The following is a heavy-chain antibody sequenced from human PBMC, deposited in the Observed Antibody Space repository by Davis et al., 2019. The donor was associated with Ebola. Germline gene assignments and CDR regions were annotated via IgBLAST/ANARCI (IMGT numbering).Heavy chain of an antibody. V-gene: IGHV3-48*02. J-gene: IGHJ5*02. CDR3: ARDYIFAFDR. Sequence: PGGSLRLSCAASGFTSIDFSMNWVRKAPGEALEWISYITTGSNAIHYADSVKGRFTVSRDNVKNSLFLQMNSLRDEDSAVYYCARDYIFAFDRWGQGAQVTVSS. CDR1: GFTSIDFS. CDR2: ITTGSNAI.